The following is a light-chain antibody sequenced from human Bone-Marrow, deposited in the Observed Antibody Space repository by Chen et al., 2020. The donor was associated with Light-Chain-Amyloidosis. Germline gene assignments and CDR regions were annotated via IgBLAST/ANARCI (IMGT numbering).Light chain of an antibody. Sequence: DIQMTQSPSSLSASVGDRVTITCRASQDISNYLAWYQQKPGKAPKLLIYAASALQSGVPSRFRGSGSGSGTDFTLTINSLQPEDFATYYCQKYNSAPRTFGQGTKVEIK. CDR2: AAS. CDR1: QDISNY. V-gene: IGKV1-27*01. J-gene: IGKJ1*01. CDR3: QKYNSAPRT.